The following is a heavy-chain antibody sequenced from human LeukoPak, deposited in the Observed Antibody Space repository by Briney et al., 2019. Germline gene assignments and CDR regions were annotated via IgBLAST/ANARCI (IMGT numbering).Heavy chain of an antibody. D-gene: IGHD4/OR15-4a*01. Sequence: GGSLRLSCAASGFTFSDYYMSWIRQAPGKGLECVSYISSIGSTILWAVCVKGRFTISRDNAKNSLYLQLNSLRAEDTAVYYCASGADYAELNSIDYWGQGTLVTVSS. CDR1: GFTFSDYY. V-gene: IGHV3-11*01. CDR3: ASGADYAELNSIDY. CDR2: ISSIGSTI. J-gene: IGHJ4*02.